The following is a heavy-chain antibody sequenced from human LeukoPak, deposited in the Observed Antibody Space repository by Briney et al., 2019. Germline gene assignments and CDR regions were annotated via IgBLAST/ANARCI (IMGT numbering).Heavy chain of an antibody. CDR1: GFTVSSNY. V-gene: IGHV3-66*01. CDR2: IYSGGST. J-gene: IGHJ4*02. CDR3: ARGLGDSSGYYFGYFDY. Sequence: VGALRLSCAASGFTVSSNYMSWVRQAPGKGLEWVSVIYSGGSTYYADSVKGRFTISSDNSKNTLYLQMNRLRAEDTAVYYCARGLGDSSGYYFGYFDYWGQGTLVTVSS. D-gene: IGHD3-22*01.